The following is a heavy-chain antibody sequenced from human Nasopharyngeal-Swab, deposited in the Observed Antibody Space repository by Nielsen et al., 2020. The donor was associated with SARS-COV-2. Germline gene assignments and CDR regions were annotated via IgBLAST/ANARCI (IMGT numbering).Heavy chain of an antibody. Sequence: SETLSLTCAISGDSVSSNSAAWNWIRQSPSRGLEWLGGTYYRSKWYNDYAVSVKSRITINPDTSKNQFSLQLNSVTPEDTAVYYCAREGPGYDYYDSSGYQSTSDAFDIWGQGTMVTVSS. V-gene: IGHV6-1*01. J-gene: IGHJ3*02. D-gene: IGHD3-22*01. CDR3: AREGPGYDYYDSSGYQSTSDAFDI. CDR1: GDSVSSNSAA. CDR2: TYYRSKWYN.